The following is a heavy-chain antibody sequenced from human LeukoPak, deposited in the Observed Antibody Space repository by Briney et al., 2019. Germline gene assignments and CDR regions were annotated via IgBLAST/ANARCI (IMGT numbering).Heavy chain of an antibody. D-gene: IGHD3-16*02. CDR3: ARQFTFGGVIVIPYYFDY. V-gene: IGHV4-39*01. CDR1: GASISSGTYY. Sequence: SETLSLTCTVSGASISSGTYYWAWVRQPPGKGLEWIGSIYYSGSTYYNPSLKSRVTISVDTSKNQFSLKLSSVTAADTAVYYCARQFTFGGVIVIPYYFDYWGQGTLVTVSS. J-gene: IGHJ4*02. CDR2: IYYSGST.